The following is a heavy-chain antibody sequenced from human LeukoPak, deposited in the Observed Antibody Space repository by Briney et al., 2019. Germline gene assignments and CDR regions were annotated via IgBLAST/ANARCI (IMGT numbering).Heavy chain of an antibody. CDR3: ARGPWALVVPAAMKYYYYYVMDV. V-gene: IGHV1-8*01. CDR2: MNPNSGNT. J-gene: IGHJ6*02. Sequence: ASVKVSCKASGYTFTSYDINWVRQATGQGLEWMGWMNPNSGNTGYAQKFQGRVTITRNTSISTAYMELSSLRSEDTAVYYCARGPWALVVPAAMKYYYYYVMDVWGQGTTVTVSS. D-gene: IGHD2-2*01. CDR1: GYTFTSYD.